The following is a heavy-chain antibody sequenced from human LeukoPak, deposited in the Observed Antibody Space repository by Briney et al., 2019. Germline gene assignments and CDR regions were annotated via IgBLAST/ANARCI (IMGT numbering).Heavy chain of an antibody. CDR1: GYSFTSYW. Sequence: GESLQLSCKGSGYSFTSYWIGWVRQLPGKGLEGMGNIYPGDSDTRYSPSFQGQVTISPDKSISTAYLQWSSLKASDTAMYYCARLRYYSSGSYYTRFDYYYMDVWGKGTTVTVSS. CDR2: IYPGDSDT. CDR3: ARLRYYSSGSYYTRFDYYYMDV. J-gene: IGHJ6*03. D-gene: IGHD3-10*01. V-gene: IGHV5-51*01.